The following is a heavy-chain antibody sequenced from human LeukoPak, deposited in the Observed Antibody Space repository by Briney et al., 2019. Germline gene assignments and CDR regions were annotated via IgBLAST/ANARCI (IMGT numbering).Heavy chain of an antibody. J-gene: IGHJ6*02. CDR2: IYYSGST. CDR3: ARGFLGAAYYYYGMDV. D-gene: IGHD1-26*01. V-gene: IGHV4-59*11. CDR1: GGSISSHY. Sequence: SETLSLTCTVSGGSISSHYWSWIRQPPGKGLEWIGYIYYSGSTNYNPSLKSRVTISVDTPKNQFSLKLSSVTAADTAVYYCARGFLGAAYYYYGMDVWGQGTTVTVSS.